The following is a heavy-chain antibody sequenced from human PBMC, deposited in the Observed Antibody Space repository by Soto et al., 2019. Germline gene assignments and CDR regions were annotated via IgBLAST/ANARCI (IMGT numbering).Heavy chain of an antibody. V-gene: IGHV1-18*01. CDR1: GYTFTSYG. D-gene: IGHD2-15*01. CDR3: ARDGGYCSGGSCYPTTPFDY. J-gene: IGHJ4*02. CDR2: ISAYNGNT. Sequence: GASVKVSCKASGYTFTSYGISWVRQAPGQGLEWMGWISAYNGNTNYAQKLQGRVTMTTDTSTSTAYMELRSLRSDDTAVYYCARDGGYCSGGSCYPTTPFDYWGQGTLVNVSS.